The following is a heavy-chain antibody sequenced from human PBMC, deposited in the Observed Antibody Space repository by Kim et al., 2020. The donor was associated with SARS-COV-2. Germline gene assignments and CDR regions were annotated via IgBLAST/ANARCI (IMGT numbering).Heavy chain of an antibody. CDR3: ARGQRWDLPHYFDY. D-gene: IGHD1-26*01. CDR1: GFTFSSNS. Sequence: GGSLRLSCAASGFTFSSNSMNWVRQAPGKGLEWLSYISSSSSAIYYADSVRGRFTISRDNARNSLYLQMNSLRDEDTAVYYCARGQRWDLPHYFDYWGQGALVTVSS. CDR2: ISSSSSAI. V-gene: IGHV3-48*02. J-gene: IGHJ4*02.